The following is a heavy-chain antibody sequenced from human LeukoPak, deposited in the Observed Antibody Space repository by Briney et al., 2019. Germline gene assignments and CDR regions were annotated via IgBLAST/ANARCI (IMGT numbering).Heavy chain of an antibody. CDR3: ARGPIGAPDYYFDY. J-gene: IGHJ4*02. D-gene: IGHD3-10*01. Sequence: ASVKVSCEVSGYTLTEISMYWVRQAPGKGLEWMGRFDPENGETLYAQKFQGRVTMTEDTSTDTAYMELSSLRSEDTAVYFCARGPIGAPDYYFDYWGQGTLVTVSS. CDR1: GYTLTEIS. CDR2: FDPENGET. V-gene: IGHV1-24*01.